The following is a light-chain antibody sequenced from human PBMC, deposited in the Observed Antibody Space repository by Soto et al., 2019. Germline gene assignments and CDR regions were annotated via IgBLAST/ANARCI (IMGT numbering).Light chain of an antibody. J-gene: IGKJ1*01. CDR2: GAS. Sequence: DTVMTQSPVTLSVSPGESVTLSCRASQDVISNLAWYQQKRGQAPRVLIYGASTRATGVPDRFSGSGSGTAFTLTITSLQSEDSAVYFCQHYGDSPWTFGQGTKVDIK. CDR1: QDVISN. CDR3: QHYGDSPWT. V-gene: IGKV3-15*01.